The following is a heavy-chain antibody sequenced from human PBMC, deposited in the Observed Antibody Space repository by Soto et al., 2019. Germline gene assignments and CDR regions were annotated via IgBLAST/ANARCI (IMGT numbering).Heavy chain of an antibody. Sequence: GGSVRLSCAASGFTFDDYGMSCVRQAPGKGLEWGSGINWNGGSTGYADSVKGRFTISRDNAKNSLYLQMNSLRAEDTALYHCALANPGTGVAFDIWGQGTMVTGSS. D-gene: IGHD6-13*01. CDR1: GFTFDDYG. CDR3: ALANPGTGVAFDI. CDR2: INWNGGST. J-gene: IGHJ3*02. V-gene: IGHV3-20*01.